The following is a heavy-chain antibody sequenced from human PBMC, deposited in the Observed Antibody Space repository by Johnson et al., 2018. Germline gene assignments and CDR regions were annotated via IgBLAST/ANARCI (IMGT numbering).Heavy chain of an antibody. CDR1: GFIFSDYS. Sequence: VQLVESGGGLVKPGGSLRLSCAASGFIFSDYSMNWVRQAPGKGLEWVSSISSSSGYIYYADSVKGRFTISRDNAKNSLYLQMNSLRAEDTAIYYCAKWELGGHDAFDIWGQGTMVTVSS. D-gene: IGHD1-26*01. J-gene: IGHJ3*02. V-gene: IGHV3-21*01. CDR3: AKWELGGHDAFDI. CDR2: ISSSSGYI.